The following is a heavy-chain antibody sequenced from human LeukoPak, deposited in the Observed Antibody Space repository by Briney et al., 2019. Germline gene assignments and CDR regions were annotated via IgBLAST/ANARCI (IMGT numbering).Heavy chain of an antibody. CDR3: ARAVVVSAADY. CDR2: INPDGSGA. Sequence: GGSLRLSCAASGFTFSNYWIYWVRQAPGKGLVWVARINPDGSGATYADSVKGRFTISRDNAKNTLYLQMNSLRAEDTAVYYCARAVVVSAADYWGQATLVTVSS. CDR1: GFTFSNYW. V-gene: IGHV3-74*01. J-gene: IGHJ4*02. D-gene: IGHD2-21*02.